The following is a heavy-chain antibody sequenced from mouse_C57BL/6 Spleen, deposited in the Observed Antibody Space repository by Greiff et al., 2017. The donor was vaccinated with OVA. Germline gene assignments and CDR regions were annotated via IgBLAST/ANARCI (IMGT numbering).Heavy chain of an antibody. CDR2: IRLKSDNYAT. J-gene: IGHJ4*01. Sequence: EVKLQESGGGLVQPGGSMKLSCVASGFTFSNYWMNWVRQSPEKGLEWVAQIRLKSDNYATHYAESVKGRFTISRDDSKSSVYLQMNNLRAEDTGIYYCPPYPVEAMDYWGQGTSVTVAS. D-gene: IGHD1-1*01. V-gene: IGHV6-3*01. CDR1: GFTFSNYW. CDR3: PPYPVEAMDY.